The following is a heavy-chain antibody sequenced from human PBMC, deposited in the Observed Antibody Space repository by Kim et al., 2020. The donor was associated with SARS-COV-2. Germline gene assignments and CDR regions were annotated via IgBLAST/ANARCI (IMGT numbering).Heavy chain of an antibody. J-gene: IGHJ4*02. D-gene: IGHD3-3*01. V-gene: IGHV3-23*01. Sequence: YDADYVKGRFTISRDNSKNTLYLQMNSLRPEDTAIYYGARDLADFWSPHFYWGPGTLVTVSS. CDR3: ARDLADFWSPHFY.